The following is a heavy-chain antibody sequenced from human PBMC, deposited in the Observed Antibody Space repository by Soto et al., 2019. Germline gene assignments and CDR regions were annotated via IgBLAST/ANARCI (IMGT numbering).Heavy chain of an antibody. J-gene: IGHJ4*02. CDR3: ARGLEPSIAVAGNNY. Sequence: EVQLVESGGGLVKPGGSLRLSCAASGFTFSSYSMNWVRQAPGKGLEWVSSISSSSSYIYYADSVKGRFTISRDNAKNSLYLQMNSLRAEDTAVYYCARGLEPSIAVAGNNYWGQGTLVTVSS. CDR2: ISSSSSYI. D-gene: IGHD6-19*01. CDR1: GFTFSSYS. V-gene: IGHV3-21*01.